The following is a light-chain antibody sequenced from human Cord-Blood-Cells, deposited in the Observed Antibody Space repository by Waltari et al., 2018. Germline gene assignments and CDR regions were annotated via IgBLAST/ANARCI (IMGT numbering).Light chain of an antibody. Sequence: QSALTQPASVSGSPGQSITISCTGTSSEVGGSIFVPWYQQHPGKAPKLMIYDVSNRPSGVSNRFSGSKSGNTASLTISGLQAEDEADYYCSSYTSSSTVVFGGGTKLTVL. CDR2: DVS. CDR3: SSYTSSSTVV. CDR1: SSEVGGSIF. V-gene: IGLV2-14*01. J-gene: IGLJ2*01.